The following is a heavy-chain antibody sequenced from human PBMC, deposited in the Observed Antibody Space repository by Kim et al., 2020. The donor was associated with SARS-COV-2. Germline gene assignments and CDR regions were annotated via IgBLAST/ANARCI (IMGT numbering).Heavy chain of an antibody. CDR3: ARRSRRWPPNWFDP. Sequence: SETLSLTCIVSGDSINSSHSYWVWIRQPPGLGLEWIGNTYYSGSTYYNPSIKSRVTISADTSKNQFSLKLTSVTAADTGVSYFARRSRRWPPNWFDPLR. CDR1: GDSINSSHSY. CDR2: TYYSGST. D-gene: IGHD6-13*01. J-gene: IGHJ5*02. V-gene: IGHV4-39*01.